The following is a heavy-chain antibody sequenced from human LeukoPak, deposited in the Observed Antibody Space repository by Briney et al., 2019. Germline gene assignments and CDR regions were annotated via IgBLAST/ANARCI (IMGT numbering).Heavy chain of an antibody. V-gene: IGHV3-64*01. Sequence: GGSLRLSCAASGFTFSNYAMHWVRQAPGKRLEYVSAISSNGGSTYYANSVKGRFTISRDNSKNTLYLQMNSLRAEDTAVYYCARDLGIAAAGNRYYYYGMDVWGQGTTVTVSS. CDR2: ISSNGGST. CDR1: GFTFSNYA. CDR3: ARDLGIAAAGNRYYYYGMDV. D-gene: IGHD6-13*01. J-gene: IGHJ6*02.